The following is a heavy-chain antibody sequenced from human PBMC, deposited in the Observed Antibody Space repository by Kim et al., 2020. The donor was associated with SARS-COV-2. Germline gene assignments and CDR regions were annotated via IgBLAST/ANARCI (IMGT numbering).Heavy chain of an antibody. D-gene: IGHD3-16*01. CDR3: ARGGRTLMY. Sequence: GGSLRLSCAASGFTFSNYWMSWVRQAPGKGLEWVANIKQDGSEKYYVDSVNGRFTISRDNAKNSLYLQMNSLRAEDTAVYYCARGGRTLMYWGQGTLVTVSS. CDR2: IKQDGSEK. J-gene: IGHJ4*02. CDR1: GFTFSNYW. V-gene: IGHV3-7*01.